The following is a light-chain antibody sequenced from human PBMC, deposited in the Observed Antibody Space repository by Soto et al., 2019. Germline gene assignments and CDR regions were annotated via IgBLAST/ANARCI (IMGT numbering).Light chain of an antibody. Sequence: SALTQPGSVSGSPGQSITISCTGTSSDVGSYNLVSWYQQHPGKAPKLMIYEGSKRPSGVSNRFSGSKSGNTASLTISGLQAEDEAVYYCCSYAGSSTFVVFGGGTKVTVL. V-gene: IGLV2-23*03. CDR1: SSDVGSYNL. J-gene: IGLJ2*01. CDR2: EGS. CDR3: CSYAGSSTFVV.